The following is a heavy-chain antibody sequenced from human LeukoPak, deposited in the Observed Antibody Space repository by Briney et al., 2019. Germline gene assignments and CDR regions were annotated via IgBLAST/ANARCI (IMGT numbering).Heavy chain of an antibody. J-gene: IGHJ4*02. V-gene: IGHV3-30*07. CDR2: ISYDGSNK. Sequence: PGRSPRLSCAASGFTFSSYAMHWVRQAPGKGLEWVAVISYDGSNKYYADSVKGRFTISRDNSKNTLYLQMNSLRAEDTAVYYCARDQGGGDYVLDYWGQGTLVTVSS. CDR3: ARDQGGGDYVLDY. CDR1: GFTFSSYA. D-gene: IGHD4-17*01.